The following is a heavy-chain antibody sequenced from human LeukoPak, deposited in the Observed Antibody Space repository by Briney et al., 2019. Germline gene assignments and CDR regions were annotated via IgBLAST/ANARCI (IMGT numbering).Heavy chain of an antibody. J-gene: IGHJ4*02. V-gene: IGHV3-23*01. CDR1: GFTFSSYA. D-gene: IGHD4-17*01. Sequence: GGSLRLSCAASGFTFSSYAMSWVRQAPGKGLEWVSAISGSGGSTCYADSVKGRFTISRDNSKNTLYLQMNSLRAEDTAVYSCARDTYYGDYVFAYWGQGTLVTVSS. CDR2: ISGSGGST. CDR3: ARDTYYGDYVFAY.